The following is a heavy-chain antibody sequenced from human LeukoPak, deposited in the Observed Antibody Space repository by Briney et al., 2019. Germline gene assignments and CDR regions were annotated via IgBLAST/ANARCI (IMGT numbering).Heavy chain of an antibody. V-gene: IGHV3-23*01. CDR3: ATRGCSSSSCYEDFDY. CDR1: GFTFGSYA. J-gene: IGHJ4*02. D-gene: IGHD2-2*01. Sequence: PGGSLRLSCAASGFTFGSYAMRWIRQAPGKGLEWVSAISGTGGTTYYADSVKGRFTISRDNSKNTLYLQMNSLRTEDTAVYYCATRGCSSSSCYEDFDYWGQGTLVTVSS. CDR2: ISGTGGTT.